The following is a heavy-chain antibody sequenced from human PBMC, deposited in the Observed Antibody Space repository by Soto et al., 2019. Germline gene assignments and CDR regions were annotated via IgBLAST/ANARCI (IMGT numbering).Heavy chain of an antibody. CDR1: GYTFTGYY. J-gene: IGHJ4*02. V-gene: IGHV1-2*02. CDR3: ARDRVATISFDS. CDR2: INPNSGGT. D-gene: IGHD5-12*01. Sequence: SLNVSCKASGYTFTGYYRHWVRQAPGQGLEWMGGINPNSGGTNYAQKFQGRVTMTRDTSISTAYRELSRLRSDDTAVYYCARDRVATISFDSWGQGNLVTVSS.